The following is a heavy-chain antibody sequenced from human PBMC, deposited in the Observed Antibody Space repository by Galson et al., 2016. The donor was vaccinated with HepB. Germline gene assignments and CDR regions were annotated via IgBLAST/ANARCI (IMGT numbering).Heavy chain of an antibody. Sequence: SETLSLTCIVSGDSISGTEYYWGWIRQSPGRGLEWIGSIYYSGSTYYNPSLESRVTISVDTSKNHFSLRLSSVTAADTAVYYCATGISVAGKYYYYYMDVWGEGTPVTVSS. CDR3: ATGISVAGKYYYYYMDV. CDR2: IYYSGST. J-gene: IGHJ6*03. D-gene: IGHD6-19*01. V-gene: IGHV4-39*02. CDR1: GDSISGTEYY.